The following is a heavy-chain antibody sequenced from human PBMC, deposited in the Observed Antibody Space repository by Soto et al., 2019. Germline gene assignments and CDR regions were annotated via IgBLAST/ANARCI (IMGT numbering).Heavy chain of an antibody. D-gene: IGHD3-3*01. CDR1: GYPVTAYY. Sequence: QLHLVQSGAVVKKPGASVTVSCSASGYPVTAYYMHWVRQAPGRGLEWMGGINPATGAAKYTQTFRGRVTLTRATSTSTVLMELSGLTSGDTAVFYCARGGGVGVAGSAAFDMWGQGTLVTVSS. CDR3: ARGGGVGVAGSAAFDM. CDR2: INPATGAA. V-gene: IGHV1-2*02. J-gene: IGHJ3*02.